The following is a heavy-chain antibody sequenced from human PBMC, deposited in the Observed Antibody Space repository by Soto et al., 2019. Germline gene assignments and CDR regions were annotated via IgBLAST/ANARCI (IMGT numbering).Heavy chain of an antibody. CDR1: GYTFTSYY. D-gene: IGHD1-26*01. CDR2: INPRGGST. V-gene: IGHV1-46*01. CDR3: ARGNGSGSYSPYYYYYYGMDV. J-gene: IGHJ6*02. Sequence: QVQLVQSGAEVKKPGASVKVSCKASGYTFTSYYMHWVRQAPGQGLEWMGIINPRGGSTGYAQKVQGRVTMTRDTSTSTGYMELSSLRSEDTAVYYCARGNGSGSYSPYYYYYYGMDVWGQGTTVTVSS.